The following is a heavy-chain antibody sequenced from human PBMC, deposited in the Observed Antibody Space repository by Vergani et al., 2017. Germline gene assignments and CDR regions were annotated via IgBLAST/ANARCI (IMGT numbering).Heavy chain of an antibody. CDR2: IWYDGSNK. D-gene: IGHD6-13*01. J-gene: IGHJ4*02. CDR3: ARDWVLVPTTYHFDY. V-gene: IGHV3-33*01. CDR1: GFTFSSYG. Sequence: QVQLVESGGGVVQPGRSLRLSCAASGFTFSSYGMHWVRQAPGKGLEWVAVIWYDGSNKYYADSVKGRFTISRDNSKNTLYLQMNSLRAEDTAVYYCARDWVLVPTTYHFDYWGQGTLVTVSS.